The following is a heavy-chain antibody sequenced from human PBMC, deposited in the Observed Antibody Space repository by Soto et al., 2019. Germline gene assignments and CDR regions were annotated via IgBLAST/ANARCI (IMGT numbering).Heavy chain of an antibody. CDR2: TYYRSKWYN. J-gene: IGHJ4*02. CDR1: GDSVSSNSAA. D-gene: IGHD3-3*01. V-gene: IGHV6-1*01. Sequence: SQTLSLTCAISGDSVSSNSAAWNWIRQSPSRGPEWLGRTYYRSKWYNDYAVAVKSRITINPDTSKNQFSLQLNSVTPEDTAVYYCARGRDFWSGYYTPWYFDYWGQGTLVTVSS. CDR3: ARGRDFWSGYYTPWYFDY.